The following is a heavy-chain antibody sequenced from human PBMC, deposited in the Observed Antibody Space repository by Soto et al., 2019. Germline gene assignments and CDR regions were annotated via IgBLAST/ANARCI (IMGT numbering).Heavy chain of an antibody. Sequence: PSETLSLTCTVSGASISGFYWSWIRQPPGKGLEWIGYIYYSGSTNYNPSLKSRVTISVDTSKNQFSLKLSSVTAADTAVYYCATHNGYGFGELLGYYYYMDVWGKGTTVTVSS. CDR3: ATHNGYGFGELLGYYYYMDV. V-gene: IGHV4-59*08. D-gene: IGHD3-10*01. CDR2: IYYSGST. CDR1: GASISGFY. J-gene: IGHJ6*03.